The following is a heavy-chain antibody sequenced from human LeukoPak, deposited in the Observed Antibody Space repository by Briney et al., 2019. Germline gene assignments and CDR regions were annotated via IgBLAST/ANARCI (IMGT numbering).Heavy chain of an antibody. CDR1: GGTFTSYA. V-gene: IGHV1-69*01. D-gene: IGHD3-10*01. CDR3: ARTGSYGSGSYSHY. CDR2: IIPIFGTA. Sequence: SVKLSFKASGGTFTSYAISWVRHAPGQGLEWMGGIIPIFGTANYAQKFQGRVTITADESTSTAYMELSSLRSEDTAVYYCARTGSYGSGSYSHYWGQGTLVTVSS. J-gene: IGHJ4*02.